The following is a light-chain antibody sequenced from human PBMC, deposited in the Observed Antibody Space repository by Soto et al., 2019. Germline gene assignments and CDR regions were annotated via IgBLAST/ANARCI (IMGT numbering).Light chain of an antibody. CDR2: DAS. CDR1: QRVSNR. Sequence: EIVLTQSPATLSLSPGQRATLSCGASQRVSNRLAWYQQKPGLAPRLLIYDASNRATGIPDRFSGSGSGTDFTLTINRLESEDFAVYFCQQYAGSPLTFGGGTKVEIK. CDR3: QQYAGSPLT. V-gene: IGKV3D-20*01. J-gene: IGKJ4*01.